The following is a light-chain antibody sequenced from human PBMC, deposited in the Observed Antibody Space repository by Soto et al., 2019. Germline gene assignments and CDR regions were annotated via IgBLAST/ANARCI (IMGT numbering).Light chain of an antibody. J-gene: IGKJ1*01. V-gene: IGKV3-15*01. Sequence: ETVMTQSPATLSVSPGERATLSCRASESVSSNLVWYQQKPGQAPRLLIYGASTRVTGIPARFSGSGSGTEFTLTISSLQSEDFAVYYCLQYKNWPRTFGQGTKVELK. CDR2: GAS. CDR1: ESVSSN. CDR3: LQYKNWPRT.